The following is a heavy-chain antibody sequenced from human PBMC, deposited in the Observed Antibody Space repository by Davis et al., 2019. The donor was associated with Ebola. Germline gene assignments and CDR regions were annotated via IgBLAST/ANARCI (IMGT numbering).Heavy chain of an antibody. CDR1: GGSISSYY. D-gene: IGHD3-22*01. CDR3: ARVKAYYYDSSGYYSAYFFDY. V-gene: IGHV4-59*12. J-gene: IGHJ4*02. CDR2: VYSSGST. Sequence: SETLSLTCTVSGGSISSYYWSWIRQPPGKGLEWIGYVYSSGSTDYNPSLKSRVTMSVDTSKNQFSLKLSSVTAADTAVYYCARVKAYYYDSSGYYSAYFFDYWGQGTLVTVSS.